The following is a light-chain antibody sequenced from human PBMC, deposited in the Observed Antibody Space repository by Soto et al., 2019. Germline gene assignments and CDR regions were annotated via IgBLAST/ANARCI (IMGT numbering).Light chain of an antibody. CDR3: SSYLISSTQIS. CDR1: SSDVGGYNY. CDR2: DVS. Sequence: QSVLTQPASVSGSPGQSITISCTGTSSDVGGYNYVSWYQQHPGKAPKLMIYDVSNRPSGVSNRFSGSKSGNTASLTISGLQAEEEADYYCSSYLISSTQISFGGGTKLTLL. V-gene: IGLV2-14*01. J-gene: IGLJ2*01.